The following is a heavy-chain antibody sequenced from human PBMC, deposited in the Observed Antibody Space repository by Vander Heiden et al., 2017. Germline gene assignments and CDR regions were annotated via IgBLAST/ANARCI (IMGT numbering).Heavy chain of an antibody. CDR2: FGGSGGST. CDR1: GFTFSSYA. D-gene: IGHD4-17*01. V-gene: IGHV3-23*01. CDR3: AKVLFGDSFY. Sequence: QLLMCEGGSVQPGGCLRLSCAESGFTFSSYAMRWVRQALGKELEWITAFGGSGGSTYYADSVKCRFTISRDNSKNTLYLKMNSLRAEDTAVYYCAKVLFGDSFYWGQGTLVTVSS. J-gene: IGHJ4*02.